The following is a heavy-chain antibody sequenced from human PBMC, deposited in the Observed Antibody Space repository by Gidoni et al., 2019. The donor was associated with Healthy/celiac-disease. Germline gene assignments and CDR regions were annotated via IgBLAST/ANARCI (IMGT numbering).Heavy chain of an antibody. CDR1: GGSFSGYY. J-gene: IGHJ6*02. V-gene: IGHV4-34*01. CDR2: INHSGST. Sequence: QVQLQQWGAGLLKPSETLSLTCAVYGGSFSGYYWSWIRQPPGKGLEWIGEINHSGSTNYNPSLKSRVTISVDTSKNQFSLKLSSVTAADTAVYYCARGPYCSSTSCYLGFYYYYGMDVWGQGTTVTVSS. D-gene: IGHD2-2*01. CDR3: ARGPYCSSTSCYLGFYYYYGMDV.